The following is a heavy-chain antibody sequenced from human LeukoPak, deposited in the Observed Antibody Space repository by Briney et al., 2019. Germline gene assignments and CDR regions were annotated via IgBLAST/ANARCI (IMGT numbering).Heavy chain of an antibody. CDR1: GFTFSSYA. Sequence: GGSLRLSCAASGFTFSSYAMHWVRQAPGKGLEWVAVISYDGSNKYYADSVKGRLTISRDNSKNTLYLQMNSLRAEDTAVYYCAKAGDCSGGSCAYYYYGLDVWGQGTTVTVSS. CDR3: AKAGDCSGGSCAYYYYGLDV. D-gene: IGHD2-15*01. J-gene: IGHJ6*02. V-gene: IGHV3-30-3*01. CDR2: ISYDGSNK.